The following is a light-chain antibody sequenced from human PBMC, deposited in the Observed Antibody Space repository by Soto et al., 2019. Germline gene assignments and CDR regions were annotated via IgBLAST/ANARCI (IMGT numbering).Light chain of an antibody. Sequence: QSVLTQPPSASGTPGQRVTISCSGSSSNIGSNTVNWYQQLPGTAPKHLIFSNNQRPSGVPDRFSGSKSGTSASLALSGLQPEDEADYYCAAWDDSLSWVFGGGTKLTVL. CDR1: SSNIGSNT. J-gene: IGLJ3*02. CDR3: AAWDDSLSWV. V-gene: IGLV1-44*01. CDR2: SNN.